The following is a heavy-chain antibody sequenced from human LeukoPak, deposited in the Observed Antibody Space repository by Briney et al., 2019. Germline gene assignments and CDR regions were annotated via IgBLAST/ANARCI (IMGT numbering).Heavy chain of an antibody. CDR2: ISSSSSTM. D-gene: IGHD3-22*01. V-gene: IGHV3-48*02. J-gene: IGHJ4*02. CDR1: GFTFSSYR. CDR3: ARLCRNYYDSSSLDY. Sequence: PGGSLSLSCAASGFTFSSYRLNWFGQAPGKGREWVSYISSSSSTMYYADSVKGRFTISRDNAKNSLYLQLNSLRDEDTAVYYCARLCRNYYDSSSLDYWGQGTLVTVSS.